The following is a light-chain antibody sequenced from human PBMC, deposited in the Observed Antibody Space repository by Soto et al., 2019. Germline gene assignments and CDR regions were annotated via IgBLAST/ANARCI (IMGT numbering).Light chain of an antibody. CDR3: QKCKVAPFT. CDR2: ASY. CDR1: QSISSY. V-gene: IGKV1-27*01. Sequence: DIQMTQSPSSLSASVGNRVNITCRASQSISSYLNWYQQKPGKAPKLLIYASYTLQSGVTSRFSGSGSGTDFTLTISSLQPEDVATYYCQKCKVAPFTFGEGTQVDIK. J-gene: IGKJ4*01.